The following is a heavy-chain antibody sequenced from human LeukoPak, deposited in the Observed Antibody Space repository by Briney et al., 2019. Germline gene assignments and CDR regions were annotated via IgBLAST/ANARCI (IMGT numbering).Heavy chain of an antibody. CDR3: ARGPPESSSSDY. V-gene: IGHV1-8*01. CDR2: MNPKSANT. CDR1: GYTFSSSD. J-gene: IGHJ4*02. D-gene: IGHD6-13*01. Sequence: ASVKVSCKASGYTFSSSDINWVRQAPGQGLEWMGWMNPKSANTGYAQKFQGRVTMTRNTSISTAYMEVTSLRSEDTAVYYCARGPPESSSSDYWGQGTLVTVSS.